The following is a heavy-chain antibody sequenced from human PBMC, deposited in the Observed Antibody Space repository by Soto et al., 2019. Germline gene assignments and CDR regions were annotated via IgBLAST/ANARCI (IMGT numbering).Heavy chain of an antibody. CDR1: GDSISTFY. J-gene: IGHJ4*02. Sequence: QVQLQESGPGLVKPSETLSLTCTVSGDSISTFYWSWIRQPPGKGLEWIGYIYYTGSTNYNPSLKRRVTMSVDTSKKQFSLNLSSVTAADTAVYYCARQRGNYFDYWGQGTLVTVSS. CDR2: IYYTGST. V-gene: IGHV4-59*01. CDR3: ARQRGNYFDY. D-gene: IGHD3-10*01.